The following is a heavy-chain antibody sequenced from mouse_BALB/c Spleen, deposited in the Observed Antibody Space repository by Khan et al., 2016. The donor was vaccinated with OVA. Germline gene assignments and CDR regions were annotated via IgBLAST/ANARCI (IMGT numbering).Heavy chain of an antibody. CDR3: TRRGQYGIFAY. Sequence: QVQLKESGADLAKPGASLEMSCKASGYTFASYGIHWVKQRPGQGLEWIGYIDPSTGYTEYNQKFKDKATLTADKSSSTAYMKLSSLTSDDSAVYYCTRRGQYGIFAYWGQGTLVTVSA. CDR1: GYTFASYG. D-gene: IGHD2-1*01. V-gene: IGHV1-4*01. CDR2: IDPSTGYT. J-gene: IGHJ3*01.